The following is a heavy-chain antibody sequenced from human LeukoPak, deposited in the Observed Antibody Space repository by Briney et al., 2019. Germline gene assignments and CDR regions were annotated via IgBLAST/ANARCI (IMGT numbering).Heavy chain of an antibody. CDR1: GGTFSSYA. V-gene: IGHV1-69*13. D-gene: IGHD3-22*01. J-gene: IGHJ4*02. Sequence: ASVKVSCKASGGTFSSYAISWVRQAPGQGLEWMGGIIPIFGTANYAQKFQGRVTITADESTSTAYMELSSLRSEDTAVYYCARDYHYYDSSAAFDYWGQGTLVTVSS. CDR3: ARDYHYYDSSAAFDY. CDR2: IIPIFGTA.